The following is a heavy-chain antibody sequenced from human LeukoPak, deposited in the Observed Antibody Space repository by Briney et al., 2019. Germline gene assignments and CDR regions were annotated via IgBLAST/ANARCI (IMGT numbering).Heavy chain of an antibody. CDR1: GFTFSSYA. D-gene: IGHD3-10*01. CDR3: AKGKSAMVRGVIITYLVY. V-gene: IGHV3-23*01. J-gene: IGHJ4*02. CDR2: ISGSGGST. Sequence: GGSLRLSCAASGFTFSSYAMSWVRRAPGKGLEWVSAISGSGGSTYYADSVKGRFTISRDNSKNTLYPQMNSLRAEDTAVYYCAKGKSAMVRGVIITYLVYWGQGTLVTVSS.